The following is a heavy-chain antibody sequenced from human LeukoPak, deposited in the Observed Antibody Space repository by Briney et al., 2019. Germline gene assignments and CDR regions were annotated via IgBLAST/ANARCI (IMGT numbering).Heavy chain of an antibody. J-gene: IGHJ4*02. Sequence: PSETLSLTCTVSGGSISSYYWSWIRQPPGKGLEWIGYIYYSGSTNYNPSLKSRVTISVDTSKNQFSLKLSSVTAADTAVYYWARGSGWYDYWGQGTLAGVSS. D-gene: IGHD6-19*01. CDR2: IYYSGST. CDR1: GGSISSYY. CDR3: ARGSGWYDY. V-gene: IGHV4-59*01.